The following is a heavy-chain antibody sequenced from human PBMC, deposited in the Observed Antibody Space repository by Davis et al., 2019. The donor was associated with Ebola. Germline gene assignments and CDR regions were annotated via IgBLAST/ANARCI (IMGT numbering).Heavy chain of an antibody. D-gene: IGHD1-26*01. J-gene: IGHJ4*02. V-gene: IGHV1-2*02. Sequence: ASVKVSCKASGYTFTGYYMHWVRQAPGQGLEWMGWINPNSGGTNYAQKFQGRVTMTRDTSISTAYMELSRLRSDDTAVYYCARPRIVGATTLVYWGQGTLVTVSS. CDR1: GYTFTGYY. CDR3: ARPRIVGATTLVY. CDR2: INPNSGGT.